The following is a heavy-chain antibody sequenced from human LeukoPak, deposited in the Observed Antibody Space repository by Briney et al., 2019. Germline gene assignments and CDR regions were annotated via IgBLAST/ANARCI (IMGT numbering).Heavy chain of an antibody. D-gene: IGHD6-13*01. V-gene: IGHV3-33*01. Sequence: PGGSLRLSCAASGFTFSSYGMHWVRQAPGKGLEWVAVIWYDGSNKYYADSVKGRFTISRDNSKNTLYLQMNSLRAEDTAVYYCARADHVAAAGAYFDYWGQGTLVTVSS. CDR3: ARADHVAAAGAYFDY. CDR2: IWYDGSNK. CDR1: GFTFSSYG. J-gene: IGHJ4*02.